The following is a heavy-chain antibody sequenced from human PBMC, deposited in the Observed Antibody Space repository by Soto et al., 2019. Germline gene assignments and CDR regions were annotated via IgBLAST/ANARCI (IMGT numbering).Heavy chain of an antibody. CDR2: ISSSSSYI. J-gene: IGHJ4*02. CDR1: GFTFSSYS. Sequence: GGSLRLSCAASGFTFSSYSMNWVRQAPGKGLEWVSSISSSSSYIYYADSVKGRFTISRDNAKNSLYLQMNSLRAEDTAVYYCARKTGVVPAADIDYWGQGTLVTVSS. CDR3: ARKTGVVPAADIDY. D-gene: IGHD2-2*01. V-gene: IGHV3-21*01.